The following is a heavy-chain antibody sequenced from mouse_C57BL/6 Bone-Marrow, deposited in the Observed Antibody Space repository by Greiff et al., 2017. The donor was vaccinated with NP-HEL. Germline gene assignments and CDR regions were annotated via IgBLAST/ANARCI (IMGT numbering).Heavy chain of an antibody. CDR3: ASSLGRAWFSY. Sequence: QVQLQQSAAELVKPGASVKISCKVSGYTFTDHTINWMKQRPEQGLEWIGSIYPRDGSTKYNEKFKGKATLTADKSSSTAYMQLNSLTSADSAVYFCASSLGRAWFSYWGQGTPVTVSA. V-gene: IGHV1-78*01. J-gene: IGHJ3*01. D-gene: IGHD4-1*01. CDR2: IYPRDGST. CDR1: GYTFTDHT.